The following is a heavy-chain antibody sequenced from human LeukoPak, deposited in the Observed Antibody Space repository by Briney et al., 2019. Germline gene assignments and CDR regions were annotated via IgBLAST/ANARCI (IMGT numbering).Heavy chain of an antibody. CDR3: ASHTVSNNAMDV. CDR2: LYSGGST. Sequence: GRSLRLSCTASGFTFGDYVMSWVRQAPGQGLEWVSVLYSGGSTYYADSVKGRFTISRDNSKNTLYLQMNSLRAEDTAVYYCASHTVSNNAMDVWGQGTTVTVSS. CDR1: GFTFGDYV. D-gene: IGHD4-17*01. J-gene: IGHJ6*02. V-gene: IGHV3-53*01.